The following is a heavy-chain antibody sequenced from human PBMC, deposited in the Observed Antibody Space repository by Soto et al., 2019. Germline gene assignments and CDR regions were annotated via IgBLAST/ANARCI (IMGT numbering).Heavy chain of an antibody. V-gene: IGHV1-18*01. CDR2: ISAYNGNT. D-gene: IGHD6-19*01. Sequence: ASVKVSCKASGYTFTSYGISWVRQAPGQGLEWMGWISAYNGNTNYAQKLQGRVTMTTDTSTSTAYMELRSLRSDDTAVYYCAKGWGTPVAGTILETDYYYYGMDVWGQGTTVTVSS. J-gene: IGHJ6*02. CDR1: GYTFTSYG. CDR3: AKGWGTPVAGTILETDYYYYGMDV.